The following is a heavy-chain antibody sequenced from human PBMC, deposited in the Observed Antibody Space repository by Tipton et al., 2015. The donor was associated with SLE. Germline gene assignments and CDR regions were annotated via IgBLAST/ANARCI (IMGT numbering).Heavy chain of an antibody. J-gene: IGHJ5*02. D-gene: IGHD3-10*01. CDR2: IYYDETT. V-gene: IGHV4-39*07. CDR1: GGPITSNGVH. Sequence: TLSLTCSVAGGPITSNGVHWAWIRQPPGKGLEGIGSIYYDETTYYNPSLRRRLTLSVDTSKDQFSLKLNSVTAADTAGYYCARATYFYGLESYPSFDPWGQGLLVTVSS. CDR3: ARATYFYGLESYPSFDP.